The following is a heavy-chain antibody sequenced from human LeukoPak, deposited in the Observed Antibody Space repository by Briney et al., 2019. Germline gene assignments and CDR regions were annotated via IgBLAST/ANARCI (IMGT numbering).Heavy chain of an antibody. CDR1: GFTFDDYA. CDR2: ISWDSGCI. CDR3: AKGPRPALCDGVDY. Sequence: GRSLRLSCAASGFTFDDYAMHWVRQAPGKGLEWVSDISWDSGCIDYADSVKGRFTISRDNAKNSLYLQMNSLRAEDTAVYYCAKGPRPALCDGVDYWGHGTLLIASS. J-gene: IGHJ4*01. D-gene: IGHD2-2*01. V-gene: IGHV3-9*01.